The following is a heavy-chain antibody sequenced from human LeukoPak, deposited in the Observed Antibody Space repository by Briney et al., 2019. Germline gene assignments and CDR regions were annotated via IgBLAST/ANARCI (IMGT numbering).Heavy chain of an antibody. J-gene: IGHJ4*02. V-gene: IGHV3-48*03. CDR2: ISSSGSTI. D-gene: IGHD6-19*01. CDR3: ARGHIAVAGRGYFDY. Sequence: GGSLRLSCAASGFTFSSYEMNWVRQAPGKGLEWVSYISSSGSTIYYADSVKGRFTISRDNAKNSLYLQVNSLRAEDTAVYYCARGHIAVAGRGYFDYWGQGTLVTVSS. CDR1: GFTFSSYE.